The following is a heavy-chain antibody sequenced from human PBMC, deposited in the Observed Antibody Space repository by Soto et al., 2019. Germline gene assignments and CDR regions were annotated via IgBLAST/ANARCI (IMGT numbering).Heavy chain of an antibody. CDR1: GGSFSGYY. CDR2: INHSGST. J-gene: IGHJ4*02. CDR3: ARGRIRRVATTTSYFDY. Sequence: ASETLSLTCAVYGGSFSGYYWSWIRQPPGEGLEWIGEINHSGSTNYNPSLKSRVTISVDTSKNQFSLKLSSVTAADTAVYYCARGRIRRVATTTSYFDYWGQGTLVTVSS. D-gene: IGHD5-12*01. V-gene: IGHV4-34*01.